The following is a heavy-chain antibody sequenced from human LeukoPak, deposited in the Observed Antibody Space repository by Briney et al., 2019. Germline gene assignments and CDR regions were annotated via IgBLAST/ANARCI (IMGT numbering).Heavy chain of an antibody. V-gene: IGHV4-59*01. J-gene: IGHJ4*02. Sequence: PSETLSLTCTVSGGSISSYYWSWTRQPPGKRLEWIGYIYYSGSTNYNPSLKSRVTISVDTSKNQFSLKLSSVTAADTAVYYCARGIAAAGIDYWGQGTLVTVSS. D-gene: IGHD6-13*01. CDR2: IYYSGST. CDR3: ARGIAAAGIDY. CDR1: GGSISSYY.